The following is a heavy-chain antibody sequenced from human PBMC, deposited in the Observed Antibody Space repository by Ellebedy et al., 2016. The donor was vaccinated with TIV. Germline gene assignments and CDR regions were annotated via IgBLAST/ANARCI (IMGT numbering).Heavy chain of an antibody. CDR2: ISAYNGNT. D-gene: IGHD2-2*01. V-gene: IGHV1-18*04. J-gene: IGHJ6*02. CDR3: ARDLYCSSTSCVEGGYYYGMDV. CDR1: GYTFTSYG. Sequence: ASVKVSCXASGYTFTSYGISWVRQAPGQGLEWMGWISAYNGNTNYAQKLQGRVTMTTVTSTSTAYMELRSLRSDDTAVYYCARDLYCSSTSCVEGGYYYGMDVWGQGTTVTVSS.